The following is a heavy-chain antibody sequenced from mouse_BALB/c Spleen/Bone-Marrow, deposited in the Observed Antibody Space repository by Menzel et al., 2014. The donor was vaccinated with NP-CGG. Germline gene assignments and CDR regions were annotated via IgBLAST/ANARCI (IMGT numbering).Heavy chain of an antibody. CDR2: INPYNDGT. Sequence: EVKLMESGPELVKPGASVKMSCKASGHTFTSYVMHWVKQKPGQGLEWIGYINPYNDGTKYNEKFKGKATLTSDKSSSTAYMELSSLTSEDSAVYYCARPGGNYVLYAMDYWGQGTSVTVSS. CDR3: ARPGGNYVLYAMDY. J-gene: IGHJ4*01. D-gene: IGHD2-1*01. V-gene: IGHV1-14*01. CDR1: GHTFTSYV.